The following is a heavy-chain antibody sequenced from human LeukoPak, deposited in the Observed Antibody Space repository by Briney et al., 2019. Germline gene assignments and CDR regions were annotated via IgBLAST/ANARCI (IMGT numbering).Heavy chain of an antibody. J-gene: IGHJ6*02. CDR2: IYYSGST. Sequence: SETLSLTCTVSGGSISSYYWSWIRQPPGKGLEWIGYIYYSGSTNYNPSLKSRVTISVDTSKNQFSLKLSSVTAADTAVYYCARHRPATVWFGELSSIYGMDVWGQGTTVTVSS. CDR1: GGSISSYY. V-gene: IGHV4-59*08. D-gene: IGHD3-10*01. CDR3: ARHRPATVWFGELSSIYGMDV.